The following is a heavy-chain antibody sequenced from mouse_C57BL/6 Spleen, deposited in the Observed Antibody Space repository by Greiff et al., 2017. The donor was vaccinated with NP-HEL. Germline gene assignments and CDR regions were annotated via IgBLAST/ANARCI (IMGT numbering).Heavy chain of an antibody. CDR1: GYAFSSYW. J-gene: IGHJ2*01. Sequence: VQLQQSGAELVKPGASVKISCKASGYAFSSYWMHWVKQRPGKGLEWIGQIYPGDGDTNYNGKFKGKATLTADKSSSTAYMQLSSLTSEDSAVYFCARSGLPLDYWGQGTTLTVSS. V-gene: IGHV1-80*01. CDR2: IYPGDGDT. D-gene: IGHD2-2*01. CDR3: ARSGLPLDY.